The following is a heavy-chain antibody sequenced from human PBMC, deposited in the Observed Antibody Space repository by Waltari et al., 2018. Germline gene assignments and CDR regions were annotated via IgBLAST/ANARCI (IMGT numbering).Heavy chain of an antibody. V-gene: IGHV1-24*01. CDR3: ATSPLYCSSTSCYLDP. J-gene: IGHJ5*02. Sequence: QVQLVQSGAEVKKPGASVKVSCKVSGYTLTELSMHWVRQAPGKGLEWMGGFDPEDGETIYAQKFQGRFTMTEDTSTDTAYMELSSLRSEDTAVYYCATSPLYCSSTSCYLDPWCQGTLVTVSS. CDR1: GYTLTELS. CDR2: FDPEDGET. D-gene: IGHD2-2*01.